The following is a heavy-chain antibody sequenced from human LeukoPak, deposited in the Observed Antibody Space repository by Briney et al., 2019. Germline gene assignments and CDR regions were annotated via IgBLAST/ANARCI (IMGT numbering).Heavy chain of an antibody. J-gene: IGHJ5*02. V-gene: IGHV1-18*01. CDR1: GYTFTSYG. CDR3: ARAHLTDIVVVAPARGWLDP. CDR2: ISAYNGNT. Sequence: ASVKVSCKASGYTFTSYGISWVRQAPGQGLEWMGWISAYNGNTNYAQKLQGRVTMTTDTSTSTAYMELRSLRSDDTAVYYCARAHLTDIVVVAPARGWLDPWGQGTLVTVSS. D-gene: IGHD2-15*01.